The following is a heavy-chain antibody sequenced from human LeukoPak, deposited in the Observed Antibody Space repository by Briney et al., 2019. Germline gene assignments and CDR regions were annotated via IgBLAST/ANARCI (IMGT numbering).Heavy chain of an antibody. CDR2: ISAYNGNT. J-gene: IGHJ6*03. CDR3: AKFDAEYIGTYSYYYYMDV. CDR1: GYTFTSYG. D-gene: IGHD1-26*01. V-gene: IGHV1-18*01. Sequence: GASVKVSCKASGYTFTSYGISWVRQAPGQGLEGMGWISAYNGNTHYAQKLQGRVTMTTDTSTSTVYMELRSLRPEDTAVYYCAKFDAEYIGTYSYYYYMDVWGKGTTVTVSS.